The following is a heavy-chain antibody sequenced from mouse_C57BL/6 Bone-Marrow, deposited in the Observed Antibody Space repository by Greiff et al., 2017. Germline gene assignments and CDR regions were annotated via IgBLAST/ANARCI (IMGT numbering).Heavy chain of an antibody. J-gene: IGHJ2*01. V-gene: IGHV1-85*01. CDR2: IYPRDGST. Sequence: QVQLKESGPELVKPGASVKLSCKASGYTFTSYDINWVKQRPGQGLEWIGWIYPRDGSTKYNEKFKGKATLTVDTSSSTAYMELHSLTSEDSAVYFCARRDYYGSREYCDYWGQGTTLTVSS. CDR3: ARRDYYGSREYCDY. D-gene: IGHD1-1*01. CDR1: GYTFTSYD.